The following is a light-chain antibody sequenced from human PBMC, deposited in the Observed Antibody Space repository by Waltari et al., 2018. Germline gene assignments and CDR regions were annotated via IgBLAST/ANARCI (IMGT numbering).Light chain of an antibody. CDR3: TSYAGSNNWV. V-gene: IGLV2-8*01. J-gene: IGLJ3*02. CDR2: EVT. CDR1: SSDVGGFNY. Sequence: QSALTQPPSASGSPGQSVPISCTGTSSDVGGFNYVSWSQQHPGTAPKLMIYEVTERPSGVPDRFSGSKSGNTSSRTVSGRQAEDEADYYCTSYAGSNNWVFGGGTKLTVL.